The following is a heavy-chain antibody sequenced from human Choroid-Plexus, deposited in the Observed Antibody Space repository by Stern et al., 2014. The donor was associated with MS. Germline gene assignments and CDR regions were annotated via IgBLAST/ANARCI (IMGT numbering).Heavy chain of an antibody. J-gene: IGHJ5*02. CDR2: VSYDGSNK. Sequence: QMQLVQSGGGVVQPGRPLRLSCVASGFTFGSCAMNWVRQAPGKGLEWVAGVSYDGSNKYYADSVKGRFTISRDNSQNTLYMQMSSLRPEDTAVYYCAKDRQYLTYFFDHWGQGSLVTVSS. V-gene: IGHV3-30*18. D-gene: IGHD2/OR15-2a*01. CDR3: AKDRQYLTYFFDH. CDR1: GFTFGSCA.